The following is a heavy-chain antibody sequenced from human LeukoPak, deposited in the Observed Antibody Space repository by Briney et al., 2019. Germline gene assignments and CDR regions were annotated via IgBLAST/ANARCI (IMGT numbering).Heavy chain of an antibody. J-gene: IGHJ4*02. CDR2: IRIKAADGTA. Sequence: GGSLRLSCAASGFTFRDAWMSWVRQAPGEGLEWVGRIRIKAADGTAIYAAPVEGRFTISREDSKNTLYLQMNSLKTEDTAVYYCTTFTGSAPGGHFDHWGQGTLVTVSS. D-gene: IGHD3-16*01. V-gene: IGHV3-15*01. CDR3: TTFTGSAPGGHFDH. CDR1: GFTFRDAW.